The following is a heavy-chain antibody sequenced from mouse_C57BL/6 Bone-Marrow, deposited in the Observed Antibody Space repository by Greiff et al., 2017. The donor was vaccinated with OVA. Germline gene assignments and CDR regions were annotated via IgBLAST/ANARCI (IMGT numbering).Heavy chain of an antibody. J-gene: IGHJ2*01. CDR2: ISYDGSN. CDR1: GYSITSGYY. Sequence: EVKLMESGPGLVKPSQSLSLTCSVTGYSITSGYYWNWIRQFPGNKLEWMGYISYDGSNNYNPSLKNRISITRDTSKNQFFLKLNSVTTEDTATYYCARGLGSYYFDYWGQGTTLTVSS. CDR3: ARGLGSYYFDY. D-gene: IGHD1-1*02. V-gene: IGHV3-6*01.